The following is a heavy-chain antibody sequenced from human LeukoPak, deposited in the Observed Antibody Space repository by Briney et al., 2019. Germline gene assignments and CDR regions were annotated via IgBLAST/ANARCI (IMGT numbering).Heavy chain of an antibody. J-gene: IGHJ5*02. CDR2: IYYSGST. D-gene: IGHD3-10*01. Sequence: SETLSLTCTVSGGSISSSSYYWGWIRQPPGKGLEWIGSIYYSGSTYYNPSLKSRVTISVDTSKNQFSLKLSSVTAPDTAVYYCARHRLVAANWFDPWGQGTLVTVSS. CDR3: ARHRLVAANWFDP. V-gene: IGHV4-39*01. CDR1: GGSISSSSYY.